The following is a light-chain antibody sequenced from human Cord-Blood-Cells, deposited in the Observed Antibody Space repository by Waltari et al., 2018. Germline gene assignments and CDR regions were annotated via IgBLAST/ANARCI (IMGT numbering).Light chain of an antibody. CDR3: QAWDSSTAV. J-gene: IGLJ2*01. V-gene: IGLV3-1*01. CDR1: KLGDKY. CDR2: QDR. Sequence: SYELTQPPSVSVSPGQTASITCSGDKLGDKYACWYQQKPGHSPVLVIYQDRKRPSGIPERFSGSNSGNTATLTISGTQAMDEADYYCQAWDSSTAVFGGGTKLTVL.